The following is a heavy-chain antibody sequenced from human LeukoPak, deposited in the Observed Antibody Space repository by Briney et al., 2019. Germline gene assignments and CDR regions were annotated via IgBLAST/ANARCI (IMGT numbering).Heavy chain of an antibody. CDR3: AREAGTRFDY. J-gene: IGHJ4*02. Sequence: PGGSLRLSCAASGFTVSSNYMSWVRQAPGKGLEWVAVISYDGSNKYYADSVKGRFTISRDNSKNTLYLQMNSLRAEDTAVYYCAREAGTRFDYWGQGTLVTVSS. CDR1: GFTVSSNY. D-gene: IGHD1-7*01. V-gene: IGHV3-30-3*01. CDR2: ISYDGSNK.